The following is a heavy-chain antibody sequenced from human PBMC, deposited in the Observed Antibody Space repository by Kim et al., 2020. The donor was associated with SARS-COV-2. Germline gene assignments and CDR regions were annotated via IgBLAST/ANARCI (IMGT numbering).Heavy chain of an antibody. CDR2: INSDGSST. V-gene: IGHV3-74*01. CDR3: AREIVGGDGQYY. Sequence: GGSLRLSCAASGFTFSSYWMHWVRQAPGKGLVWVSRINSDGSSTSYADSVKGRFTISRDNAKNTLYLQMNSLRAEDTAVYYCAREIVGGDGQYYWGQGTLVTVSS. J-gene: IGHJ4*02. D-gene: IGHD1-26*01. CDR1: GFTFSSYW.